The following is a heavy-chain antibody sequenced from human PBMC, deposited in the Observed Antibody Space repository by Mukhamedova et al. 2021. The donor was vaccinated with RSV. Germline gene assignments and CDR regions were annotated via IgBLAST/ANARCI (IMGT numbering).Heavy chain of an antibody. Sequence: VRQAPGKGLEWVAIIWYDGINKYYADSVKGRFTTSRDNSKNKLYLQMNSLRAEDTAVYYCARGSPAKGGDSAMVTGSDDAFDIW. J-gene: IGHJ3*02. CDR2: IWYDGINK. V-gene: IGHV3-33*01. D-gene: IGHD5-18*01. CDR3: ARGSPAKGGDSAMVTGSDDAFDI.